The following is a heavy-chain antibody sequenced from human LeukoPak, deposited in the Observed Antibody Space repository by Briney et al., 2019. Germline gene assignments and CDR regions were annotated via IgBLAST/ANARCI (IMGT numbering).Heavy chain of an antibody. CDR2: ISSSSSYI. Sequence: AGGSLRLSCAASGFTFISYSMNWVRQAPGKGLEWVSSISSSSSYIYYADSVKGRFTISRDNAKNSLYLQMNSLRAEDTAVYYCARETMVAAGKGFDPWGQGTLVTVSS. V-gene: IGHV3-21*01. CDR1: GFTFISYS. J-gene: IGHJ5*02. D-gene: IGHD6-13*01. CDR3: ARETMVAAGKGFDP.